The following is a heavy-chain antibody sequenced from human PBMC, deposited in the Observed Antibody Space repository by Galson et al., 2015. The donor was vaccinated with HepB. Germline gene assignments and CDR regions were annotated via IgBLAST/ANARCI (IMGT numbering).Heavy chain of an antibody. D-gene: IGHD6-13*01. CDR2: ISYDGSNK. CDR3: ARDSAAAGDAFDI. CDR1: GFTFSSYG. V-gene: IGHV3-30*03. J-gene: IGHJ3*02. Sequence: SLRLSCAASGFTFSSYGMHWVRQAPGKGLEWVAVISYDGSNKYYADSVKGRFTISRDNSKNTLYLQMNSLRAEDTAVYYCARDSAAAGDAFDIWGQGTMVTVSS.